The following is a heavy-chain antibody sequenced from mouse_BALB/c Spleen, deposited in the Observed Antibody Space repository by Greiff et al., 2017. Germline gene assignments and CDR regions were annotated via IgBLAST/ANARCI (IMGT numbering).Heavy chain of an antibody. V-gene: IGHV1-77*01. CDR2: IYPGSGST. D-gene: IGHD2-10*02. Sequence: QVHLVESGPELVKPGASVKMSCKASGYTFTDYVISWVKQRPGQGLEWIGDIYPGSGSTYYNEKFKGKATLTADKSSNTAYMQLSSLTSEDSAVYFCRYGHFDYWGQGTTLTVSS. CDR3: RYGHFDY. J-gene: IGHJ2*01. CDR1: GYTFTDYV.